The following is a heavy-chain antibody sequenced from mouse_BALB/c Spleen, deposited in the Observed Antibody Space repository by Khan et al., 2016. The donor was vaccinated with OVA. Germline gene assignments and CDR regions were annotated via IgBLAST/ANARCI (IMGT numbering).Heavy chain of an antibody. D-gene: IGHD2-1*01. Sequence: QVQLQEPGPGLVAPSQSLSITCTVSGFSLSTYGVHWVRQPPGKGLEWLIVIWSDVVSTYNSALKSRLNISMDNTKIQVFLNMNSLQTDDTAIYCWTRSNYLAMDYWGQVNSVTVSS. CDR2: IWSDVVS. CDR1: GFSLSTYG. V-gene: IGHV2-6*02. CDR3: TRSNYLAMDY. J-gene: IGHJ4*01.